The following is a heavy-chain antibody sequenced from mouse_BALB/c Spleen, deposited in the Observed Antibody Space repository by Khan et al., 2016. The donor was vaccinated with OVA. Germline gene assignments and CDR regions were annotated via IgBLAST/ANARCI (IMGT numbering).Heavy chain of an antibody. Sequence: MQLEESGAELVRSGASVKLSCTASGFNIKDYYLHWVKQRPKQGLEWIGWIDPANGDTEYAPKFQGKATMTADTSSNTAYLQLSSLTSEDTAVYDCNRADGRFAYWGQGTLVTVSA. V-gene: IGHV14-4*02. J-gene: IGHJ3*01. CDR2: IDPANGDT. CDR3: NRADGRFAY. D-gene: IGHD3-3*01. CDR1: GFNIKDYY.